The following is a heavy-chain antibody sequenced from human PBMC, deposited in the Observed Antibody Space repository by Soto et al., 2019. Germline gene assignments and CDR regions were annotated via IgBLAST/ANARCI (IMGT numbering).Heavy chain of an antibody. D-gene: IGHD4-17*01. CDR1: GFTFSSYG. CDR3: ARDSGFLSGDYLRGRAAPDY. CDR2: IWYDGSNK. V-gene: IGHV3-33*01. Sequence: GGSLRLSCAASGFTFSSYGMHWVRQAPGKGLEWVAVIWYDGSNKYYADSVKGRFTISRDNSKNTLYLQMNSLRAQDMAVYYCARDSGFLSGDYLRGRAAPDYWGQGTLVTVSS. J-gene: IGHJ4*02.